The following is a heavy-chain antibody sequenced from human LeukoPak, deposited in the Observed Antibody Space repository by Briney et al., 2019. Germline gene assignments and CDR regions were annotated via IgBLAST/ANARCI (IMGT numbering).Heavy chain of an antibody. CDR1: GFTFDDYG. CDR3: ARDQVFWSGYFFDY. J-gene: IGHJ4*02. Sequence: TGGSLRLSCAASGFTFDDYGMSWVRQAPGKGLEWVSGINWNGGSTGYAGSVKGRFTISRDNAKNSLYLQMNSLRAEDTALYYCARDQVFWSGYFFDYWGQGTLVAVSS. V-gene: IGHV3-20*04. CDR2: INWNGGST. D-gene: IGHD3-3*01.